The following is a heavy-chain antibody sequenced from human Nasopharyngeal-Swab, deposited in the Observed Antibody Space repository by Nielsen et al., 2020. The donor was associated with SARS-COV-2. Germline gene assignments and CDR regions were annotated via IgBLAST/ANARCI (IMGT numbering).Heavy chain of an antibody. V-gene: IGHV4-4*02. CDR2: IYTSGST. CDR1: GGSISSSNW. D-gene: IGHD3-3*01. J-gene: IGHJ6*02. Sequence: SETLSLTCAVSGGSISSSNWWSWVRQPPGKGLEWIGRIYTSGSTNYNPSLKSRVTISVDTSKNQFSLKLSSVTAADTAVYYCARFDFWSGYSYYGMDVWGQGTTVTVSS. CDR3: ARFDFWSGYSYYGMDV.